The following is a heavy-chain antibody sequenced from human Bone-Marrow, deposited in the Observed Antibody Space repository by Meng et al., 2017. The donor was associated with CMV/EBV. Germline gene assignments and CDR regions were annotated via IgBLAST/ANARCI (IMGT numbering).Heavy chain of an antibody. CDR3: AREVQGCSSTSCFDWFDP. Sequence: SVKVSCKASGGTFSSYAISWVRQAPGQGLEWMGGIIPIFGTANYAQKFQGRVTITTDESTSTAYMGLSSLKSEDTAVYYCAREVQGCSSTSCFDWFDPWGQGTLVTVYS. V-gene: IGHV1-69*05. CDR1: GGTFSSYA. J-gene: IGHJ5*02. D-gene: IGHD2-2*01. CDR2: IIPIFGTA.